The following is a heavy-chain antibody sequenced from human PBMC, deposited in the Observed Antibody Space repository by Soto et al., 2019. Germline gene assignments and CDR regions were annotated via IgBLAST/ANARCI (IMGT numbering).Heavy chain of an antibody. V-gene: IGHV1-18*01. J-gene: IGHJ4*02. D-gene: IGHD2-8*01. CDR2: ISAYNGHT. CDR1: GSTFTNYG. CDR3: ARGGAGTNPIGY. Sequence: QVQLVQSGPEVKKPGASVKVPCKASGSTFTNYGFNWVRQAPGQGLEWMGWISAYNGHTKYSQIFQARVIMTTDTSTSTASMELRILTSDGTAVYYCARGGAGTNPIGYWGQGTLVTVSP.